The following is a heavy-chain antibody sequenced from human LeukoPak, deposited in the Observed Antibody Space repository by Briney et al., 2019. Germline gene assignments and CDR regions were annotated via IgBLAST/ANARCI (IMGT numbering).Heavy chain of an antibody. V-gene: IGHV1-69*01. D-gene: IGHD3-22*01. Sequence: GSSVKVSCKASGGTFSSYAISWVRQAPGQGLEWMGGIIPIFGTANYAQKFQGRVTITADESTSTAYMELSSLRSEDTAVYYCARELRTVRYYYGSSGLRAYYLDYWGQGTLVTVSS. J-gene: IGHJ4*02. CDR1: GGTFSSYA. CDR2: IIPIFGTA. CDR3: ARELRTVRYYYGSSGLRAYYLDY.